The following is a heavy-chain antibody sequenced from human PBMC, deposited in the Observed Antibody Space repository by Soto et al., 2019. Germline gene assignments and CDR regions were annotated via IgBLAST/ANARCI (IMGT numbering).Heavy chain of an antibody. D-gene: IGHD5-18*01. CDR3: AHRGGYSSGYAFDS. CDR2: IYWDDDE. CDR1: GFSLRTSGVS. V-gene: IGHV2-5*02. Sequence: QITLKEAGPTLVKPTQTLTLTCVFSGFSLRTSGVSVGWIRQPPGKTLEWLAFIYWDDDERYSPSQKSRLTTTKDTSKNQVVLTMTNMDLVDTATYYCAHRGGYSSGYAFDSWGQGTLVTVSS. J-gene: IGHJ4*02.